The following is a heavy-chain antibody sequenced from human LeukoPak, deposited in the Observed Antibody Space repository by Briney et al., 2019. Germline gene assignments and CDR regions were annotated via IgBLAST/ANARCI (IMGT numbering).Heavy chain of an antibody. CDR1: GGSFSSYY. Sequence: PSETLSLTCAVYGGSFSSYYWSWIRQPPGKGLEWIGEINHSGSTNYNPSLKSRVTISVDTSKNQFSLKLSSVTAADTAVYYCARGLELLSNYYYYYMDVWGKGTTVTVSS. J-gene: IGHJ6*03. V-gene: IGHV4-34*01. D-gene: IGHD1-7*01. CDR3: ARGLELLSNYYYYYMDV. CDR2: INHSGST.